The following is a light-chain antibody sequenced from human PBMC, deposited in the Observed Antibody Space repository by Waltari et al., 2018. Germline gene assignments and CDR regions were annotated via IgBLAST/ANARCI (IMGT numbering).Light chain of an antibody. J-gene: IGKJ1*01. CDR1: QSVSSN. CDR3: QQYDNWPRG. V-gene: IGKV3-15*01. Sequence: EIVMTQSPATLSVSPGERATLSCRASQSVSSNLAWDQQQPGQAPRLVIYGASTRATGIPARFSGSGSGTEFTLTIRSLQSEDFAVVFCQQYDNWPRGFGQGTKVEIK. CDR2: GAS.